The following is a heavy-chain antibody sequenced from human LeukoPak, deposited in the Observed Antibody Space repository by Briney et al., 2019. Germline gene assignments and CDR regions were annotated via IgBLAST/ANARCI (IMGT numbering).Heavy chain of an antibody. J-gene: IGHJ4*02. D-gene: IGHD5-24*01. V-gene: IGHV4-39*07. CDR3: ARVRQRWLQYFDY. CDR1: GGSISSRSYY. CDR2: IHYSGST. Sequence: SETLSLTCTVSGGSISSRSYYWGWVRQPPGKGLEWTGSIHYSGSTNYNPSLKSRVTISVDTSKNQFSLKLSSVTAADTAVYYCARVRQRWLQYFDYWGQGTLVTVSS.